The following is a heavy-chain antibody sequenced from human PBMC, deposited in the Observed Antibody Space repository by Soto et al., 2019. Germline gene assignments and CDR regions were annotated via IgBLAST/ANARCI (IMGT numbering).Heavy chain of an antibody. V-gene: IGHV5-10-1*01. Sequence: PGESLKISCKGSGYSFTSYWISWVRQMPGKGLEWMGRIDPSDSYTNYSPSFQGHVTISADKSISTAYLQWSSLKASDTAMYYCARRRMGKGDSRGYYYGPQAYYYGMDVWGQGTTVTVSS. CDR1: GYSFTSYW. D-gene: IGHD3-22*01. CDR2: IDPSDSYT. CDR3: ARRRMGKGDSRGYYYGPQAYYYGMDV. J-gene: IGHJ6*02.